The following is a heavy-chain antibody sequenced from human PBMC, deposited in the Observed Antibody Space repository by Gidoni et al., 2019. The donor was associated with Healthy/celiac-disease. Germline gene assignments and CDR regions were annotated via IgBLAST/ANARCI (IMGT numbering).Heavy chain of an antibody. Sequence: QVQLVQSGAEVKKPGASVKVSCKASGYTFTGYYMHWVRQAPGQGLEWMGWINPNSGGTNYAQKFQGRVTMTRDTSISTAYMELSRLRSDDTAVYYCASGPGIAVAGTYDRRRSGYFDYWGQGTLVTVSS. CDR3: ASGPGIAVAGTYDRRRSGYFDY. V-gene: IGHV1-2*02. CDR1: GYTFTGYY. D-gene: IGHD6-19*01. CDR2: INPNSGGT. J-gene: IGHJ4*02.